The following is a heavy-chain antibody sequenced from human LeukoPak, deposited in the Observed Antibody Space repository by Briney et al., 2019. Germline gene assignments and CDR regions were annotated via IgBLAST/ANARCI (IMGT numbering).Heavy chain of an antibody. CDR1: GGSFSGYY. D-gene: IGHD5-18*01. Sequence: SETLSLTCAVYGGSFSGYYWSWIRQPPGKGLEWIGEINHSGSTNYNPSLKSRVTISVDTSKNQFSLKLSSVTAADTAVYYCARGIPGTAMVKQSSIDYWGQGTLVTVSS. V-gene: IGHV4-34*01. J-gene: IGHJ4*02. CDR3: ARGIPGTAMVKQSSIDY. CDR2: INHSGST.